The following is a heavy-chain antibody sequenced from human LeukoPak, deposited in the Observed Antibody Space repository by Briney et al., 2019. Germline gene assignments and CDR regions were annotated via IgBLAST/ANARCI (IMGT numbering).Heavy chain of an antibody. CDR3: ARDLRSSGYYAFDY. Sequence: PGGSLRLSCAASGFTLSSYSMNWVRQAPGKGLEWVSCISSGSSYIYYADSVKGRFTTSRDNAKNSLYLQMNSLRAEDTAVYYCARDLRSSGYYAFDYWGQGTLVTVSS. D-gene: IGHD3-22*01. CDR1: GFTLSSYS. J-gene: IGHJ4*02. CDR2: ISSGSSYI. V-gene: IGHV3-21*01.